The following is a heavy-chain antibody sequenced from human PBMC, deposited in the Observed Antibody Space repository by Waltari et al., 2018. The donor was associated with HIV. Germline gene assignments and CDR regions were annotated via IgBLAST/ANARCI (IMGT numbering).Heavy chain of an antibody. Sequence: QVQLQESGPGLVKPSETLSLPCTVSGGSISSYYWSWIRQPPGKGLEWIGYIYYSGSTNHNPSHKSRVAISVETSKNQFSLKLGSVTEADKAVYYGARERVSSSWEPYDGMDVWGQGTTVTVSS. V-gene: IGHV4-59*01. CDR2: IYYSGST. CDR3: ARERVSSSWEPYDGMDV. J-gene: IGHJ6*02. D-gene: IGHD6-13*01. CDR1: GGSISSYY.